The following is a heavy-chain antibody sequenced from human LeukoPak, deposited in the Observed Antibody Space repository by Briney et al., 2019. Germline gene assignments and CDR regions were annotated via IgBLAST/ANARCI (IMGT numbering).Heavy chain of an antibody. V-gene: IGHV3-7*01. CDR3: AREPGIGYAFDI. CDR2: IKEDGSEK. Sequence: PGGSLRLSCVVSGFTFASSWMTWVRQAPGKGLEWVDNIKEDGSEKQYVDSVKGRFTISRDNAKNSLYLQMNSLRAEDTAVYYCAREPGIGYAFDIWGQGTMVTVSS. CDR1: GFTFASSW. J-gene: IGHJ3*02. D-gene: IGHD3-10*01.